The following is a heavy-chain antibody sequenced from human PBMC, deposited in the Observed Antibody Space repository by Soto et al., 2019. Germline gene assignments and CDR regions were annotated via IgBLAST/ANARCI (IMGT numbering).Heavy chain of an antibody. CDR1: GFTFTSYA. D-gene: IGHD2-2*01. J-gene: IGHJ4*02. CDR3: ARPNLNCSSTSCYDY. CDR2: ITGSGGNT. V-gene: IGHV3-23*01. Sequence: GGSLRLSCAASGFTFTSYALSWVRQAPGRGLEWVSAITGSGGNTYYADSVKGRFTISRDNSKNTLYLQMGSLRAEDTAVYYCARPNLNCSSTSCYDYWGQGTLVTVSS.